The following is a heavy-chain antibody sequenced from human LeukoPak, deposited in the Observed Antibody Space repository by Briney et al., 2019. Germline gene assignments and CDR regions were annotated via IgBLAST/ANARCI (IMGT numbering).Heavy chain of an antibody. V-gene: IGHV3-21*01. CDR2: ISSSSSYI. Sequence: GGSLRLSCAASGFTFSSYSMNWVRQAPGKGLEWVSSISSSSSYIYYADSVKGRFTISRDNAKNSLYLQMNSLRAEDTAVYYCARELLGYGDRDGYWGQRTLVTVSS. D-gene: IGHD4-17*01. CDR3: ARELLGYGDRDGY. CDR1: GFTFSSYS. J-gene: IGHJ4*02.